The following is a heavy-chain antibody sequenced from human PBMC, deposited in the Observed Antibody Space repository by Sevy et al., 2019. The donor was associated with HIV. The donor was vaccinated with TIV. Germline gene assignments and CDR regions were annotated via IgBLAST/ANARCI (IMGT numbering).Heavy chain of an antibody. Sequence: GGSLRLSCAASGFTFSTYWMDWVRQAPGKGLVWVSRINSDGSSTTYADSVKGRFRISRDNAKNTLYLQMNSLRAEDTAVYYCHSMVEANFFNIGHDHTDFDYWGQGVLVTVSS. CDR2: INSDGSST. V-gene: IGHV3-74*01. CDR3: HSMVEANFFNIGHDHTDFDY. J-gene: IGHJ4*02. D-gene: IGHD2-15*01. CDR1: GFTFSTYW.